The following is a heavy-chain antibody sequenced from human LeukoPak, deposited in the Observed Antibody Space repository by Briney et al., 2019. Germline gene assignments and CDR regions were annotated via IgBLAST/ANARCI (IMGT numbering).Heavy chain of an antibody. J-gene: IGHJ4*02. Sequence: GGSLSLSCAASGFTFSTYWMHWVRQAPGKGLVWVSRINSDGSSTSYADSVKGRFTISRDNANNTLYLQMNSVSAEDTALYYCARDLRHIIDCWGQGTLVPVSS. CDR3: ARDLRHIIDC. CDR2: INSDGSST. D-gene: IGHD4-17*01. CDR1: GFTFSTYW. V-gene: IGHV3-74*01.